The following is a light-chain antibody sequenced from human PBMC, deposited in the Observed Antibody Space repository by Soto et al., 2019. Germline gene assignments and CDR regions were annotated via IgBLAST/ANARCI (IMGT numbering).Light chain of an antibody. Sequence: EIVLTQSPGTVSLSPGERATLSCRASQSVTSSYLAWYQQKPGQAPRLLIYGVSSRATGIPDRFSGSGAGTDFTLTISRLEPEDFAVYYCKQYGDSPLTFGGGTKVDNK. V-gene: IGKV3-20*01. CDR2: GVS. CDR1: QSVTSSY. CDR3: KQYGDSPLT. J-gene: IGKJ4*01.